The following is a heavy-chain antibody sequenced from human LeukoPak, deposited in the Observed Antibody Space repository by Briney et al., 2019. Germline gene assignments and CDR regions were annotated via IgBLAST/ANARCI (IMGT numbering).Heavy chain of an antibody. CDR1: GGSFSGYY. V-gene: IGHV4-34*01. CDR3: ARGQDSSSQNWFDP. Sequence: SSETLSLTCAVYGGSFSGYYWSWIRQPPGKGLEWIGEINHSGSINHNPSLKSRVTISVDTSKNQFSLKLSSVTAADTAVYYCARGQDSSSQNWFDPWGQGTLVTVSS. D-gene: IGHD6-13*01. J-gene: IGHJ5*02. CDR2: INHSGSI.